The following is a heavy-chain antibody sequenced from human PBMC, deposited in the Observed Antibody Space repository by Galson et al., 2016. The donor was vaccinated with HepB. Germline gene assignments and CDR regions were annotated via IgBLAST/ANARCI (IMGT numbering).Heavy chain of an antibody. CDR3: ASTIVTALYHYYYGIDV. J-gene: IGHJ6*02. CDR1: GLTFSGSA. D-gene: IGHD4-11*01. Sequence: SLRLSCAASGLTFSGSAMYWVRQASGKGLEWVGRIRSKPNSYATAYGASVNGRFTISRDDSKNTAYLQMNSLKTEDTAVYYCASTIVTALYHYYYGIDVWGQGTTVTVSS. CDR2: IRSKPNSYAT. V-gene: IGHV3-73*01.